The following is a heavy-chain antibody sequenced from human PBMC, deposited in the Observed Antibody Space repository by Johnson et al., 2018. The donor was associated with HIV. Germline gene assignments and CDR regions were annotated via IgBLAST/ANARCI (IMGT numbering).Heavy chain of an antibody. J-gene: IGHJ3*02. V-gene: IGHV3-11*04. CDR2: ISSGGRTI. Sequence: QVQLVESGGGLVKPGGSLRLSCAASGFKFSDYHMSWIRQAPGKGLEWVSYISSGGRTIYYADSVKGRFTISRDNAKNSLYLQMNSLRGEDTAMYYCARRRVAGDDAFDMWGQGTMVTVSS. CDR1: GFKFSDYH. CDR3: ARRRVAGDDAFDM. D-gene: IGHD6-19*01.